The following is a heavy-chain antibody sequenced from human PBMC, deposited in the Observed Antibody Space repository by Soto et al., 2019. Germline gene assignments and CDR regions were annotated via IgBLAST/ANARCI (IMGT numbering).Heavy chain of an antibody. CDR2: INHSGST. Sequence: LSETLSLTCAVYGGSFSGYYWSWIRQPPGKGLEWIGEINHSGSTNYNPSLKSRVTISVDTSKNQFSLKLSSVTAADTAVYYCARGRPGYSSGWYVYWGQGTLVTVSS. D-gene: IGHD6-19*01. CDR3: ARGRPGYSSGWYVY. CDR1: GGSFSGYY. J-gene: IGHJ4*02. V-gene: IGHV4-34*01.